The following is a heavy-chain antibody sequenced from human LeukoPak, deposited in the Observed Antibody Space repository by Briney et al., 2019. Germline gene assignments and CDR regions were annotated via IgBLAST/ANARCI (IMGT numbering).Heavy chain of an antibody. J-gene: IGHJ6*02. CDR1: GFTFSSYW. Sequence: GGSLRLSCAASGFTFSSYWMSWVRQAPGKGLEWVANIKQDGSEKYYVDSVKGRFTISRDNAKNSLYLQMNSLRAEDTAVYYCARFGSSGWPYYYYYGMDVWGQGTTVTVSS. CDR2: IKQDGSEK. CDR3: ARFGSSGWPYYYYYGMDV. V-gene: IGHV3-7*01. D-gene: IGHD6-19*01.